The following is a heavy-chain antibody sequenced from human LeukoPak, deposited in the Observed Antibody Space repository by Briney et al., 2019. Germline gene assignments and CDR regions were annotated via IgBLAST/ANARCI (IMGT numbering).Heavy chain of an antibody. CDR3: ARDQVYCTGGYCYFDS. V-gene: IGHV3-74*01. Sequence: GGSLRLSCVASGFTFSNYWMHWVRQAPGKGLVWVSRTSGDGRSITYADSVKGRFTISRDNAKNTLYLQMNSLRAEDTALYYCARDQVYCTGGYCYFDSWGQGTLVTVSS. D-gene: IGHD2-8*02. CDR1: GFTFSNYW. CDR2: TSGDGRSI. J-gene: IGHJ4*02.